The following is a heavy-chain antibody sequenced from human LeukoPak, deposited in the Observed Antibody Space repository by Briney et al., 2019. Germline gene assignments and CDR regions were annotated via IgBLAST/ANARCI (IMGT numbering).Heavy chain of an antibody. V-gene: IGHV4-30-4*08. D-gene: IGHD7-27*01. CDR1: GGSISSGDYY. CDR3: ARSLGRGYYYYMDV. Sequence: SQTLSLTCTVSGGSISSGDYYWNWIRQSPGKGLEWIGYIYYSGSTYYNPSLKSRIIISADTSRNQFSLNLSSVTAADTAVYYCARSLGRGYYYYMDVWGKGTTVTVSS. J-gene: IGHJ6*03. CDR2: IYYSGST.